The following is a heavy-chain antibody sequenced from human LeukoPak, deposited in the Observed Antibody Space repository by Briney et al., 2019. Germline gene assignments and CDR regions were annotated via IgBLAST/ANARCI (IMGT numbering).Heavy chain of an antibody. CDR1: GYIFTGYH. V-gene: IGHV1-2*02. CDR2: INAKSGGT. J-gene: IGHJ6*02. CDR3: ARGYYDFWSGYYRSGAYYYYGMDV. Sequence: ASVKVSCKASGYIFTGYHMHWVRQAPGQGREWMGWINAKSGGTNYAEKWQGRVSMTWDTFISTPYMELSRLRSDDTAVYYCARGYYDFWSGYYRSGAYYYYGMDVWGQGTTVTVSS. D-gene: IGHD3-3*01.